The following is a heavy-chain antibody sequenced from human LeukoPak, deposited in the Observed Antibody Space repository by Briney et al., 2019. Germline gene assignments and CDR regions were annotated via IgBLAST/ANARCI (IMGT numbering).Heavy chain of an antibody. Sequence: GGSLRLSCAASGFTFSSYWMSWVRQAPGKGLEWVANIKQDGSEKYYVDSVKGRFTISRDNAKNSLYLQMNSLRAEDTAVYYCARNDYDFWSGYPNWFDPWGQGTLVTVSS. CDR2: IKQDGSEK. D-gene: IGHD3-3*01. CDR3: ARNDYDFWSGYPNWFDP. V-gene: IGHV3-7*03. J-gene: IGHJ5*02. CDR1: GFTFSSYW.